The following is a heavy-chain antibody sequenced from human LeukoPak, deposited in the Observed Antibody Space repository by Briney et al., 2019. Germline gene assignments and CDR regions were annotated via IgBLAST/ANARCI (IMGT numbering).Heavy chain of an antibody. CDR3: ARDLAAI. J-gene: IGHJ4*02. Sequence: GSLRLSCAASGFTFSSYAMHWVRQAPGKGLEWVAVISYDGSNKYYADSVKGRFTISRDNSKNTLYLQMNSLRAEDTAVYYCARDLAAIRGQGTLVTVSS. CDR1: GFTFSSYA. D-gene: IGHD2-21*02. V-gene: IGHV3-30*04. CDR2: ISYDGSNK.